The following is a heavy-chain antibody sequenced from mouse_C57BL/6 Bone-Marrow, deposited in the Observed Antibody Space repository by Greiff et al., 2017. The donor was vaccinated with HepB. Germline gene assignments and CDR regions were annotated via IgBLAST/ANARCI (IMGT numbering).Heavy chain of an antibody. D-gene: IGHD2-1*01. CDR3: ARHDPCGNSWFAY. V-gene: IGHV5-6*01. J-gene: IGHJ3*01. CDR2: ISSGGSYT. CDR1: GFTFSSYG. Sequence: EVQGVESGGDLVKPGGSLKLSCAPSGFTFSSYGMSWVRQTPDKRLEWVATISSGGSYTYYPDSVKGRFTISRDNAKNTLYLQMSSLKSEDTAMYYGARHDPCGNSWFAYWGQGTRVTVSA.